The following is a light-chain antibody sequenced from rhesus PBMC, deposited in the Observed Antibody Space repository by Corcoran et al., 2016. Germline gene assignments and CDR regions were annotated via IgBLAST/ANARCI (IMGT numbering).Light chain of an antibody. CDR3: QETSNWWT. CDR1: QSVSSY. CDR2: GAS. V-gene: IGKV3-31*02. J-gene: IGKJ1*01. Sequence: EIVMTQSPATLSLSPGERATLSCRASQSVSSYLAWYQQKPGQAPRLLIYGASSRATGIPDRFSGSGSGTDFTLTISSLEPEDFAVYYCQETSNWWTFGQGTKVEIK.